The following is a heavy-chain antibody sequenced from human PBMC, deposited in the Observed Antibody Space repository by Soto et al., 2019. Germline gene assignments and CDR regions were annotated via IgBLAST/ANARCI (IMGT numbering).Heavy chain of an antibody. Sequence: PVGSLRLSCAASGFTFDDYAMHWVRQAPGKGLEWVSGISWNSGSIGYADSVKGRFTISRDNAKNSLYLQMNSLRAEDTALYYCAKDGGHSSSSYFDYWGQGTLVTVSS. D-gene: IGHD6-6*01. CDR2: ISWNSGSI. CDR3: AKDGGHSSSSYFDY. V-gene: IGHV3-9*01. CDR1: GFTFDDYA. J-gene: IGHJ4*02.